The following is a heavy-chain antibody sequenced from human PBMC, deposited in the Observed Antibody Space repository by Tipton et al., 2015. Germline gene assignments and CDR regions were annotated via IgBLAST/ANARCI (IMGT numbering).Heavy chain of an antibody. CDR1: GGSISSSSYY. V-gene: IGHV4-39*01. Sequence: TLSLTCTVSGGSISSSSYYWGWIRQPPGKGLEWIGSIFYTGTTYYNPSLQSRLTISVDTSKNQFSLKLSSVTAPDTAVYYCASESDYGDGGLGYWGQGTQVTVSS. CDR3: ASESDYGDGGLGY. CDR2: IFYTGTT. D-gene: IGHD4-17*01. J-gene: IGHJ4*02.